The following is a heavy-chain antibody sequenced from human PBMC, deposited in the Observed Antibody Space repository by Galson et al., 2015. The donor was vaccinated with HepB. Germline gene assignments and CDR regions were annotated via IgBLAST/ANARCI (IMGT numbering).Heavy chain of an antibody. CDR3: ARREGYCSGGSCYQYYFDY. D-gene: IGHD2-15*01. Sequence: SLRLSCAASGFTFSSYAMSWVRQAPGKGLEWVSGISGSGGNTYYADSVKGRFTISRDNSKNTLYLQMNSLRAEDTAMYYCARREGYCSGGSCYQYYFDYWGQGTLVTVSS. CDR2: ISGSGGNT. V-gene: IGHV3-23*01. J-gene: IGHJ4*02. CDR1: GFTFSSYA.